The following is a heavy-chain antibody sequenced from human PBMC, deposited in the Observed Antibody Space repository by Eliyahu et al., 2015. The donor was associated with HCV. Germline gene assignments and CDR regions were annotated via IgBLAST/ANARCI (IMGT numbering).Heavy chain of an antibody. Sequence: QLQLXESGPGLVKPSETLXLTCPVSGASXRSSRSYWGWIRQPPGKGLEWIGRIYYSGSTYYNPSLKSRVTMSVERSKNQFSLKLTSVTAADTAVYYCARWDSESYFXAFDIWGQGTMVTVSS. CDR3: ARWDSESYFXAFDI. CDR2: IYYSGST. D-gene: IGHD1-26*01. J-gene: IGHJ3*02. V-gene: IGHV4-39*07. CDR1: GASXRSSRSY.